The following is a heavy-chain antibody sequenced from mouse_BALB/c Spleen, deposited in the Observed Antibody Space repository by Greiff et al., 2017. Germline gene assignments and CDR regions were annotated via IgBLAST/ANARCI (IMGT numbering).Heavy chain of an antibody. J-gene: IGHJ4*01. V-gene: IGHV1-54*01. CDR2: INPGSGGT. CDR3: ARAGNYVRYAMDY. Sequence: QVQLQQSGAELVRPGTSVKVSCKASGYAFTNYLIEWVKQRPGQGLEWIGVINPGSGGTNYNEKFKGKATLTADKSSSTAYMQLSSLTSDDSAVYFCARAGNYVRYAMDYWGQGTSVTVAS. D-gene: IGHD2-1*01. CDR1: GYAFTNYL.